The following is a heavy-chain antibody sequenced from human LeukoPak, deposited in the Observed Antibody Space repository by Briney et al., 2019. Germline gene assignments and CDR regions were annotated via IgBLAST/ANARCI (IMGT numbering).Heavy chain of an antibody. J-gene: IGHJ3*02. CDR1: GFTFSSYG. V-gene: IGHV3-30*18. D-gene: IGHD5-12*01. Sequence: GRSLRLSCAASGFTFSSYGMHWVRQAPGKGLEWVAVISYDGSNKYYADSVKGRFTISRDNSKNTLYLQMNSLRAEDTAVYYCANTEALGYSGYDSYAFDIWGQGIMVTVSS. CDR3: ANTEALGYSGYDSYAFDI. CDR2: ISYDGSNK.